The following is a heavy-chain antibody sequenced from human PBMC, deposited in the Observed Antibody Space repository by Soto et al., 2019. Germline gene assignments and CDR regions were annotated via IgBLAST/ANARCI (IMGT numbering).Heavy chain of an antibody. D-gene: IGHD3-22*01. CDR3: ARHRFNYYDNTVYYYFDY. CDR2: ISGHNGDT. J-gene: IGHJ4*02. CDR1: GYSFTNYG. Sequence: ASVKVSCKASGYSFTNYGISWVRQAPGQGPEWMGWISGHNGDTNHPQSLQGRVTMTTDTSRNTAYMELRSLRSDDTAVYYCARHRFNYYDNTVYYYFDYWGQGTLVTVS. V-gene: IGHV1-18*04.